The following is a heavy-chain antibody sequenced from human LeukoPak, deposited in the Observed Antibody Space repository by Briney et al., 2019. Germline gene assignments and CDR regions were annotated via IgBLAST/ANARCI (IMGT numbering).Heavy chain of an antibody. CDR2: INQSGST. CDR1: GGSFSDYY. V-gene: IGHV4-34*01. Sequence: SETLSLTCAVYGGSFSDYYWNWIRQPPGKGLEWIGEINQSGSTNYNPSLKSRVTLSVDTSKNQFSLKLSSVTAADTAVYYCARAVNYSPFDYWGQGTLVTVSS. D-gene: IGHD5-24*01. J-gene: IGHJ4*02. CDR3: ARAVNYSPFDY.